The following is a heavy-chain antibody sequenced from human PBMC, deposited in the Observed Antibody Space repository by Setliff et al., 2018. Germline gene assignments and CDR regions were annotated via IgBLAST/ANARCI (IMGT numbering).Heavy chain of an antibody. V-gene: IGHV3-7*01. Sequence: GGSLRLSCAASGFTFTTYWMSWFRQAPGRGLEWLASINPHGSEKYYADSVKGRFTISGDNAKNSLSLQMNNLRTEDTAVYYCFGAGTCSYWGQGTLVTVSS. CDR3: FGAGTCSY. CDR2: INPHGSEK. D-gene: IGHD3-10*01. J-gene: IGHJ4*02. CDR1: GFTFTTYW.